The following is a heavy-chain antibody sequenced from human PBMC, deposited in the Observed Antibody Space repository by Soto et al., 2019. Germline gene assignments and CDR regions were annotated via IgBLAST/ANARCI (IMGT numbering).Heavy chain of an antibody. CDR2: IYYSGST. CDR1: GGSISSGGYY. Sequence: SETLSLTCTVSGGSISSGGYYWSWIRQHPGRGLEWIGYIYYSGSTYYNPSLKSRVTISVDTSKNQFSLRLSSVTAADTAVYYCAKSYYDSTGFAVDPWGQGTLVT. D-gene: IGHD3-22*01. J-gene: IGHJ5*02. V-gene: IGHV4-31*03. CDR3: AKSYYDSTGFAVDP.